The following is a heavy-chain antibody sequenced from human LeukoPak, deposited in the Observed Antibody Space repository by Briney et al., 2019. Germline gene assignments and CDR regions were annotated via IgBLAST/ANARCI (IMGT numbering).Heavy chain of an antibody. V-gene: IGHV4-34*01. CDR2: INHSGST. D-gene: IGHD3-9*01. J-gene: IGHJ4*02. CDR3: ARGRGIRLRYFDWLLLGSDY. Sequence: PSETLSLTCAVYGGSFSGYYWSWIRQPPGKGLEWIGEINHSGSTNYNPSLKSRVTISVDTSKNQFSLKLSSVTAADTAVYYCARGRGIRLRYFDWLLLGSDYWGQGTLVTVSS. CDR1: GGSFSGYY.